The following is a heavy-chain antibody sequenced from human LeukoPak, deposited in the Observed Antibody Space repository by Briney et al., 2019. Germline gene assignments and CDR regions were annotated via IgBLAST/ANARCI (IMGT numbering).Heavy chain of an antibody. Sequence: PSETLSLTCTVSGGSISRYYWSWIRQPPGKGLEWIGYIYYSGSTYYNPSLKSRVTISVDTSKNQFSLKLSSVTAADTAVYYCASNPAHYDFWSGYYAPGAFDIWGQGTMVTVSS. CDR3: ASNPAHYDFWSGYYAPGAFDI. J-gene: IGHJ3*02. CDR1: GGSISRYY. CDR2: IYYSGST. V-gene: IGHV4-59*12. D-gene: IGHD3-3*01.